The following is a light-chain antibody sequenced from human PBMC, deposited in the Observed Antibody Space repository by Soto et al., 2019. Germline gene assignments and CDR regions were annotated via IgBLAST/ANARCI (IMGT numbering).Light chain of an antibody. Sequence: DIQMPQSQSSLSASVGDRVTITCRPSQGISYYLAWFKQKPGKAPKSLLYAAPNLQSAVPSKFSGSGSGTDFTLTISCLQPEDFATYYCQEYSTYPFPFGPGTKVYIE. CDR3: QEYSTYPFP. J-gene: IGKJ3*01. CDR1: QGISYY. V-gene: IGKV1-16*02. CDR2: AAP.